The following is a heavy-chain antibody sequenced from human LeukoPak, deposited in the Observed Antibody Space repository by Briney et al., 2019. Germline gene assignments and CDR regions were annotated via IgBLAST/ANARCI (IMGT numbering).Heavy chain of an antibody. V-gene: IGHV1-2*02. CDR2: INPNSGGT. CDR1: GYTFTGYY. Sequence: ASVTVSCKASGYTFTGYYMHWVRQAPGQGLEWMRWINPNSGGTNYAQKFQGRVTMTRDTSISTAYMELSRLRSDDTAVYYCARVPTGGGNLHYYYMDVWGKGTTVTVSS. CDR3: ARVPTGGGNLHYYYMDV. J-gene: IGHJ6*03. D-gene: IGHD4-23*01.